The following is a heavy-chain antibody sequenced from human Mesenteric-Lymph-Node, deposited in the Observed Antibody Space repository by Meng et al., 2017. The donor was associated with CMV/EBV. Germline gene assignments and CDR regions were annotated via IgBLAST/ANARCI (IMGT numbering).Heavy chain of an antibody. V-gene: IGHV3-53*01. CDR3: AREAGNSSSWPYFDY. Sequence: ASGFTVSSNYMSWVRQAPGKGLEWVSVIYSGGSTYYADSVKGRFTISRDNSKNTLYLQMNSLRAEDTAVYYCAREAGNSSSWPYFDYWGQGTLVTVSS. CDR1: GFTVSSNY. D-gene: IGHD6-13*01. CDR2: IYSGGST. J-gene: IGHJ4*02.